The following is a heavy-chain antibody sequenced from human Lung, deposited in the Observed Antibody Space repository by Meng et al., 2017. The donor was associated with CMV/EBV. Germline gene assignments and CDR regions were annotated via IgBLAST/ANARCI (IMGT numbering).Heavy chain of an antibody. J-gene: IGHJ6*02. V-gene: IGHV3-9*01. D-gene: IGHD2-15*01. CDR2: VSWNSGYI. Sequence: ATSGFPLHDSALHWVRQVPGKGLEWVAGVSWNSGYIAYADSVKGRFTISRDNAKSYLFLQMNSLRAEDTALYYCAKDEGYCSDGSCYYYYYGMDVXGHGXTVTVSS. CDR1: GFPLHDSA. CDR3: AKDEGYCSDGSCYYYYYGMDV.